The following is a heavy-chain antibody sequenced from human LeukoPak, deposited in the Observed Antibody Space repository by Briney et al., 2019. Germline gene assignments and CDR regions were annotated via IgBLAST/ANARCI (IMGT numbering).Heavy chain of an antibody. CDR1: GGSFSGYH. V-gene: IGHV4-34*01. D-gene: IGHD2-2*01. Sequence: PSETLSLTCAVYGGSFSGYHWSWIRQSPGKGLEWIGEISHTGIASYNPSLRSRVTISVDTSKNQFSLKLRSMTAADTTVYYCARLTTVGCSSASCYVDQWGQGTLVTVSS. J-gene: IGHJ4*02. CDR3: ARLTTVGCSSASCYVDQ. CDR2: ISHTGIA.